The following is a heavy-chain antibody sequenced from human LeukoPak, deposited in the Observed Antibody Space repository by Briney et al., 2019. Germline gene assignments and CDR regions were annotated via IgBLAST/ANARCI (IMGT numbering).Heavy chain of an antibody. Sequence: PSETLSLTCTVSGTSISIGSYYWNWIRQPAGKALEWIGRIYTSGSTKYNPSLKSRVTISVDTSNNQFSLKMGSVTAADTAMYYCANTPLTGEDAFDIWGQGTIVT. D-gene: IGHD7-27*01. J-gene: IGHJ3*02. CDR3: ANTPLTGEDAFDI. V-gene: IGHV4-61*02. CDR1: GTSISIGSYY. CDR2: IYTSGST.